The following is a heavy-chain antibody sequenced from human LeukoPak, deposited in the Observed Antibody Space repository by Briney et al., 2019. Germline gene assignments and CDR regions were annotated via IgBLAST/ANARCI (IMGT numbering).Heavy chain of an antibody. D-gene: IGHD3-10*01. CDR3: ARKDYYGSGSPVDI. V-gene: IGHV1-2*02. Sequence: ASVKVSCKASGYTFTGYYMHWVRQAPGQGLEWMGWINPNSGGTNYAQKFQGRVTMTRDTSISTAYMELSRLRSDGTAVYYCARKDYYGSGSPVDIWGQGTLVTVSS. CDR2: INPNSGGT. CDR1: GYTFTGYY. J-gene: IGHJ4*02.